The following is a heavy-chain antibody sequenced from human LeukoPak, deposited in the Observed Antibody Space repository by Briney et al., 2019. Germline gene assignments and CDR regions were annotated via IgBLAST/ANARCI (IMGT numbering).Heavy chain of an antibody. D-gene: IGHD6-6*01. Sequence: ETLSLTCTVSGGSISSYYWSWVRQAPGKGLEWVSAISGSGGSTYYADSVKGRFTISRDNSKNTLYLQMNSLRAEDTAVYYCAKNGYSSSPPFGYWGQGTLVTVSS. CDR3: AKNGYSSSPPFGY. CDR2: ISGSGGST. CDR1: GGSISSYY. J-gene: IGHJ4*02. V-gene: IGHV3-23*01.